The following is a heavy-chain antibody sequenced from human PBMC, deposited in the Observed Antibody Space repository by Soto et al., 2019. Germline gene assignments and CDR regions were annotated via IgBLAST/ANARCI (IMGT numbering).Heavy chain of an antibody. J-gene: IGHJ4*02. CDR2: INSDGSST. CDR3: AKDLLAAAGLDY. CDR1: GFTFSSYW. Sequence: PGGSLRLSCAASGFTFSSYWMHWVRQAPGKGLVWVSRINSDGSSTSYADSVKGRFTISRDNAKNTLYLKMNSLRAEDTAVYYCAKDLLAAAGLDYWGQGTLVTVSS. V-gene: IGHV3-74*01. D-gene: IGHD6-13*01.